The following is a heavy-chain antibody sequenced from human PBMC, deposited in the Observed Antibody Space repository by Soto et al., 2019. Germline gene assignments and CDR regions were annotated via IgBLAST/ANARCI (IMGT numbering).Heavy chain of an antibody. J-gene: IGHJ4*02. V-gene: IGHV4-4*09. D-gene: IGHD3-3*01. CDR1: SAPITKYY. Sequence: TSETLSLTCTVSSAPITKYYWGWVRQAPGRGLEWIGFTHHSGYISYSPSLKSRVTMSVDPSKNQVSLKLTSVTAADTAGCYCGRLQIFIIWCFASWGQGALVPVSS. CDR2: THHSGYI. CDR3: GRLQIFIIWCFAS.